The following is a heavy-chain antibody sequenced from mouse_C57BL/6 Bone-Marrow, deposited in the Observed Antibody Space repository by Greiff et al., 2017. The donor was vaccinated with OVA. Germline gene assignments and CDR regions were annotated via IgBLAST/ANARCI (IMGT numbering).Heavy chain of an antibody. CDR2: IYPGSGST. CDR3: ARRYYGSSYGYFDV. Sequence: VQLQQPGAELVKPGASVKMSCKASGYTFTSYWITWVKQRPGQGLEWIGDIYPGSGSTNYNEKFKSKATLTVDTSSSTAYMQLSSLTSEDSAVYYGARRYYGSSYGYFDVWGTGTTVTVSS. CDR1: GYTFTSYW. J-gene: IGHJ1*03. V-gene: IGHV1-55*01. D-gene: IGHD1-1*01.